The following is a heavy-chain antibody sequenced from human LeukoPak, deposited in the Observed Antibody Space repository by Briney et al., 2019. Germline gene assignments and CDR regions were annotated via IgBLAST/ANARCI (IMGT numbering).Heavy chain of an antibody. V-gene: IGHV3-74*01. D-gene: IGHD1-26*01. J-gene: IGHJ4*02. CDR1: GFTFSSYW. CDR3: ARELGSYYRYFDY. CDR2: INSDGSST. Sequence: GGSLRLSCAASGFTFSSYWMHWVRQVPGKGLVWVSRINSDGSSTSHADSVKGRFTISRDNSKNTLYLQMNSLRAEDTAVYYCARELGSYYRYFDYWGQGTLVTVSS.